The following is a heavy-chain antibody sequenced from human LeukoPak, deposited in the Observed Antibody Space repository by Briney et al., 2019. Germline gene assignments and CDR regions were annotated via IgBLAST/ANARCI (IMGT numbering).Heavy chain of an antibody. Sequence: GGSLRLSCAASGFTFSTYSMNWVRQAPGKGLEWVSSISSSSTYIYYADSVKGRFTISRDNAKNSLYLQMNSLRAEDTAVYYCGTWTTVASFFDYWGQGTLVTVSS. CDR1: GFTFSTYS. D-gene: IGHD4-17*01. V-gene: IGHV3-21*06. CDR3: GTWTTVASFFDY. CDR2: ISSSSTYI. J-gene: IGHJ4*02.